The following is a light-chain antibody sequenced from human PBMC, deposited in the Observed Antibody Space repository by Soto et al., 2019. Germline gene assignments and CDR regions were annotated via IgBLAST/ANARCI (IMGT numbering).Light chain of an antibody. Sequence: QSALTQPASVSGSPGQSVTISCTGTTSDVGGYISVSWYQQHPGKAPKLMIYEVSNRPSGVSNRFSGSKSGDTASLTISGLQSEDEADYYCAAWDDSLNGWVFGGGTKLTVL. V-gene: IGLV2-14*01. J-gene: IGLJ3*02. CDR2: EVS. CDR3: AAWDDSLNGWV. CDR1: TSDVGGYIS.